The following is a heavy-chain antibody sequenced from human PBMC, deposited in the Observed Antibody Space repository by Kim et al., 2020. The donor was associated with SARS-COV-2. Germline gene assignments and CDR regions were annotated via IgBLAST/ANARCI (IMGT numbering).Heavy chain of an antibody. Sequence: GGSLRLSCAASGFTFNNYAMSWVRQAPGKGLEWVSGIRDSGGSTEYADSVKGRFSISRDNSKNTLYLHMESLGAEDTAVYYCAKVTSGSSGWFEYFQHWGQGALVTVSS. CDR1: GFTFNNYA. CDR3: AKVTSGSSGWFEYFQH. V-gene: IGHV3-23*01. CDR2: IRDSGGST. D-gene: IGHD6-19*01. J-gene: IGHJ1*01.